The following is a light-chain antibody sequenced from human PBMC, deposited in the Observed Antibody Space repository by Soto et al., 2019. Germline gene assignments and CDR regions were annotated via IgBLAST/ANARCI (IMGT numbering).Light chain of an antibody. CDR1: QDIRGW. CDR2: AAS. CDR3: QQANSFPPT. J-gene: IGKJ1*01. V-gene: IGKV1-12*01. Sequence: DIQMTQFPSSASASVGDRVIITCRASQDIRGWLAWYQQKPGKAPKLLIYAASTLQSGVPSRFSGSGSGTDFTLAIRSLQPEDFATYYCQQANSFPPTFGQGTKVEIK.